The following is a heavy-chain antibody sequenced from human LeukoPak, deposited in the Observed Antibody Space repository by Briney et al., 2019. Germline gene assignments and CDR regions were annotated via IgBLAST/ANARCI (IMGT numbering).Heavy chain of an antibody. CDR3: AKGEQLYCSGGSCYSPFDY. D-gene: IGHD2-15*01. Sequence: PGGSLRLSCAASGFTFSSYAMSLVRQAPWKGLEWVSAISGSGGSTYYADSVKGRFTISRDNSKNTLYLQMNSLRAEDTAVYYCAKGEQLYCSGGSCYSPFDYWGQGTLVTVSS. CDR2: ISGSGGST. V-gene: IGHV3-23*01. CDR1: GFTFSSYA. J-gene: IGHJ4*02.